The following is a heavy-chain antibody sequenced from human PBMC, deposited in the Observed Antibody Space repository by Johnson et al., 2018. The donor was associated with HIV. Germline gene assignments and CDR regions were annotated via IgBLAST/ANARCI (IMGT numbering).Heavy chain of an antibody. CDR1: GFTFSSYW. V-gene: IGHV3-13*01. CDR3: AKAYSAVVGDAFDI. J-gene: IGHJ3*02. Sequence: VHLVESGGGVVQPGGSLRLSCAASGFTFSSYWMSWVRQATGKGLEWVSTIGTAGDTYYAGSVKGRFTISRENANNSLYLQMNSLRAGDTAVYYCAKAYSAVVGDAFDIWGQGTMVTVSS. CDR2: IGTAGDT. D-gene: IGHD3-22*01.